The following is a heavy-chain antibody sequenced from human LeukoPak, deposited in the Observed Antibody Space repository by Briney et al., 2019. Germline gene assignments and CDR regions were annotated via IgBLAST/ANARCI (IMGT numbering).Heavy chain of an antibody. Sequence: PGGSLRLSCAAPGVTFSIYAMSWGRAALGEGLGWGSAIIGSGGSTYYAVLVKGRFTIYRDNSKNSLYLQMNSLRAEDTDVYYCAKDLEKSYGDYEERYYMDVWGKGTTVTVSS. V-gene: IGHV3-23*01. CDR3: AKDLEKSYGDYEERYYMDV. J-gene: IGHJ6*03. D-gene: IGHD4-17*01. CDR2: IIGSGGST. CDR1: GVTFSIYA.